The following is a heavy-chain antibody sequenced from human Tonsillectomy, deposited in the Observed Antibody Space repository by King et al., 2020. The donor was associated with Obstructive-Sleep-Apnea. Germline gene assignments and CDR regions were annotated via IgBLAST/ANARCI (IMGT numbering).Heavy chain of an antibody. D-gene: IGHD3-9*01. Sequence: QLVQSGAEVKKPGSSVKVSCKASGGTFSSYAISWVRQAPGQGLEWMGGIIPIFGTANYAQKFQGRVTITADESTRTAYMELSSLRSEDTAVYYCARDYGNYDILTGPPGYYGMDVWGQGTTVTVSS. CDR3: ARDYGNYDILTGPPGYYGMDV. CDR2: IIPIFGTA. V-gene: IGHV1-69*12. J-gene: IGHJ6*02. CDR1: GGTFSSYA.